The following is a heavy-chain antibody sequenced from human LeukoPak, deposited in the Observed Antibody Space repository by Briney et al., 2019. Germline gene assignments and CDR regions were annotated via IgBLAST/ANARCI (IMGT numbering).Heavy chain of an antibody. V-gene: IGHV3-21*01. J-gene: IGHJ4*02. CDR2: ISSSSSYI. CDR3: ARDGYTKAFDY. D-gene: IGHD5-24*01. CDR1: GFTFSSYS. Sequence: GGSLRLSCAASGFTFSSYSMNWVRQAPRKGLEWVSSISSSSSYIYYADSVKGRFTISRDNAKNSLYLQMNSLRTEDTAVYYCARDGYTKAFDYWGQGTLVTVSS.